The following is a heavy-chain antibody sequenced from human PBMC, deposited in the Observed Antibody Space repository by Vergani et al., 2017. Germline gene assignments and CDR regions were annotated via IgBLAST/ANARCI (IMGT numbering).Heavy chain of an antibody. V-gene: IGHV3-9*01. J-gene: IGHJ4*02. CDR3: AKDSGSSTSCLIDY. CDR2: ISWNSGSI. CDR1: VFTFDDYA. Sequence: EVQLVESGGGLVQPGRSLRLSCAASVFTFDDYAMHWVRQTPGKGLEWVSGISWNSGSIGYADSVKGRFTISRDNAKNSLYLQMNSLRAEDTALYYCAKDSGSSTSCLIDYWGQGTLVTVSS. D-gene: IGHD2-2*01.